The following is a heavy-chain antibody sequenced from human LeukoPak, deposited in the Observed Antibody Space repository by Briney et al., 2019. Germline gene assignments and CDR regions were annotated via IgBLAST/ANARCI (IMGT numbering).Heavy chain of an antibody. V-gene: IGHV4-59*12. CDR3: AREEVVRGVIAYYFDY. J-gene: IGHJ4*02. CDR1: GGSISSYY. D-gene: IGHD3-10*01. Sequence: SETLSLTCTVSGGSISSYYWSWIRQPPGKGLEWIGYIYYSGSTNYNPSLKSRVTISVDTSKNQFSLKLSSVTAADTAVYYCAREEVVRGVIAYYFDYWGQGTLVTVSS. CDR2: IYYSGST.